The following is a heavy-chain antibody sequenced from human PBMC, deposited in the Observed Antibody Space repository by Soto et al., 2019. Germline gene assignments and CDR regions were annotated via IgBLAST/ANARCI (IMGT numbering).Heavy chain of an antibody. V-gene: IGHV1-3*01. CDR2: INAGNGNT. Sequence: SVKVSCKASGYTLTSYAMHWVRQAPGQRLEWMGWINAGNGNTKYSQKFQGRVTITRDTSASTAYMELSSLRSEDTAVYYCARDQAKGSSKLPYHGMDVWGQRTTVTVPS. J-gene: IGHJ6*02. D-gene: IGHD6-6*01. CDR3: ARDQAKGSSKLPYHGMDV. CDR1: GYTLTSYA.